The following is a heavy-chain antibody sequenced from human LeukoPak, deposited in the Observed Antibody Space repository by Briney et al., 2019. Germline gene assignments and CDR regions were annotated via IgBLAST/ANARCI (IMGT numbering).Heavy chain of an antibody. V-gene: IGHV3-11*04. CDR2: ISSSGSTI. CDR1: GFTFSDYY. J-gene: IGHJ6*03. D-gene: IGHD2-15*01. CDR3: AREVVVAATRYYMDV. Sequence: GGSLRLSCAASGFTFSDYYMSWIRQAPGKGLEWVSYISSSGSTIYYADSVRGRFTISRDNAKNSLYLQMNSLRAEDTAVYYCAREVVVAATRYYMDVWGKGTTVTVSS.